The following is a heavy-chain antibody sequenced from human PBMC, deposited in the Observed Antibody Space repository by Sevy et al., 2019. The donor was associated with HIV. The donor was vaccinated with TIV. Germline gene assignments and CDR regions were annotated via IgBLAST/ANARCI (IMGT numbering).Heavy chain of an antibody. CDR1: EFIFTGYW. V-gene: IGHV3-7*01. CDR2: IDQDGSDK. Sequence: GGSLRLSCAASEFIFTGYWMNWVRQAPAKGLEWVANIDQDGSDKRYVDSVRGRFTISRDNANNFLYLQMSSLRADDTDVYYCARAGGWGNINHSNQILDIWGHGTKVTVSS. D-gene: IGHD3-16*01. J-gene: IGHJ3*02. CDR3: ARAGGWGNINHSNQILDI.